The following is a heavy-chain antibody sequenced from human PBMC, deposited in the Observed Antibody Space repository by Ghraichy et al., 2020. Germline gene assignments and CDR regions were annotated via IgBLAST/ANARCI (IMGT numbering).Heavy chain of an antibody. CDR1: GFVFSTYA. D-gene: IGHD3-22*01. CDR3: AKERRPDYYDGTGYYSWNFFDY. Sequence: GGSLRLSCAASGFVFSTYAMSWVRQAPGKGLDWVSSIRGNGDSTYYADSVKGRFTISRDNSKNTLYLQEHSLTAEDTAVYYCAKERRPDYYDGTGYYSWNFFDYWGQGTLVTVSS. CDR2: IRGNGDST. V-gene: IGHV3-23*01. J-gene: IGHJ4*02.